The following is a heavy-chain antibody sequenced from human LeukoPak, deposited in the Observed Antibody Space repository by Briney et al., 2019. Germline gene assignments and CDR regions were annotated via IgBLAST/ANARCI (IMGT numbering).Heavy chain of an antibody. CDR3: ATCSYFYGMDI. CDR2: IKQDGSEK. V-gene: IGHV3-7*01. J-gene: IGHJ6*02. D-gene: IGHD2-15*01. Sequence: GGSLRLSCAASRFTFSSYWMSWVRQAPVKGLEWVANIKQDGSEKYYVDSVEGRFTISRDNAKSLLYLQMNSLRAEDTAVYFCATCSYFYGMDIWGQGTTVTVSS. CDR1: RFTFSSYW.